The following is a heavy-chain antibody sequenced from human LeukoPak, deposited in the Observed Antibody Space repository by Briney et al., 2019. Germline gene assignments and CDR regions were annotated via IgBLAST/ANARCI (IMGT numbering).Heavy chain of an antibody. CDR3: AKQLAWFGELYYGMDV. V-gene: IGHV3-30*02. D-gene: IGHD3-10*01. Sequence: GGSLRLSCGASGFTLTDYNMHWVRQAPGKGLEYVAFIRYDGSNKYYADSVKGRFTISRDNSKNTLYLQMNSLRAEDTAVYYCAKQLAWFGELYYGMDVWGQGTTVTVPS. CDR2: IRYDGSNK. CDR1: GFTLTDYN. J-gene: IGHJ6*02.